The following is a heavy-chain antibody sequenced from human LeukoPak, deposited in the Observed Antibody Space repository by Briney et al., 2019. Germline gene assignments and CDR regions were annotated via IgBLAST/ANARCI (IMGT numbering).Heavy chain of an antibody. J-gene: IGHJ6*02. Sequence: ASVKVSCKASGYTFTSYGISWVRQAPGQGLEWMGWISAYNGNTNYAQKLQGRVTMTTDTSTSTAYMELRSLRSDDTAVYYCARAEVVPAAYYYHGMDVWGQGTTVTVSS. CDR3: ARAEVVPAAYYYHGMDV. CDR1: GYTFTSYG. D-gene: IGHD2-2*01. CDR2: ISAYNGNT. V-gene: IGHV1-18*01.